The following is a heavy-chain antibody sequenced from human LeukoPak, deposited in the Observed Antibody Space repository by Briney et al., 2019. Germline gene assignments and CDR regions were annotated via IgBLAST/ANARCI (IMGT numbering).Heavy chain of an antibody. J-gene: IGHJ4*02. Sequence: GGSLRLSCAASGFTVSNYYMTWVRQAPGKGLEWVSIIYSGGSTYYADSVKGRFTISRHNSKNTLFLQMNSLRPEDTAVYYCARGPESGHHDYWGQGTLVTVSS. CDR1: GFTVSNYY. D-gene: IGHD1-14*01. CDR2: IYSGGST. V-gene: IGHV3-53*04. CDR3: ARGPESGHHDY.